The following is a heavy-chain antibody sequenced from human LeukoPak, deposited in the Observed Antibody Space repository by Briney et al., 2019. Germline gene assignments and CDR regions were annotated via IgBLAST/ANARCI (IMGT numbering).Heavy chain of an antibody. V-gene: IGHV1-69*13. CDR1: GGTFSSYA. Sequence: SVNVSCKASGGTFSSYAISWVRQAPGQGLEWMGGIIPIFGTANYAQKFQGRVTITADESTSTAYMELSSLRSEDTAVYYCARGENYYDSSGHQYWGQGTLVTVSS. J-gene: IGHJ4*02. CDR2: IIPIFGTA. CDR3: ARGENYYDSSGHQY. D-gene: IGHD3-22*01.